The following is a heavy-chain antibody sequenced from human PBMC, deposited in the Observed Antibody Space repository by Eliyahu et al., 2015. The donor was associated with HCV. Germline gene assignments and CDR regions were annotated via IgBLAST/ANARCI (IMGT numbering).Heavy chain of an antibody. CDR2: ISGSDGST. CDR1: GFXFSSYA. D-gene: IGHD6-13*01. J-gene: IGHJ1*01. V-gene: IGHV3-23*01. CDR3: AKDPESSNWSKEYFQD. Sequence: EVQLLESGGGLVQPGGSLXLSXAASGFXFSSYAMSWVRQAPGKGLEWVSAISGSDGSTXYADSVKGRFAIARDNSKNTLSLQMNRLRAEDAALYYCAKDPESSNWSKEYFQDWGQGTLVTVSS.